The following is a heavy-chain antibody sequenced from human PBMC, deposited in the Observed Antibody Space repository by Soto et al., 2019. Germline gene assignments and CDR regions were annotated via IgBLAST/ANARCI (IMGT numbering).Heavy chain of an antibody. CDR2: ITYDGSKK. Sequence: QVQLVESGGGEVQPGRSLRLSCAASGFTISSYAMYWVRQAPGRGLEWVALITYDGSKKYYADSVKGRFTISRDNSKNTVSLQMSSLGPEDTAVYYCARDRIEMWLTFDYYYGVDVWGQGTTVTVSS. CDR3: ARDRIEMWLTFDYYYGVDV. V-gene: IGHV3-30-3*01. CDR1: GFTISSYA. J-gene: IGHJ6*02. D-gene: IGHD2-15*01.